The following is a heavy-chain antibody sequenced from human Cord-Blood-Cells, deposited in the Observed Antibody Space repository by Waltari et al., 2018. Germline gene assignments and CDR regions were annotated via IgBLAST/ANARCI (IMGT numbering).Heavy chain of an antibody. Sequence: QVQLVESGGGLVKPGGSLRLSCAASGFTFSDYYMSWIRQAPGKGLEWVSYISSSVSTIYYADSGKGRFTISRDNAKNSLYLQMNSLRAEDTAVYYCARDKEYSSSWYYYYYYMDVWGKGTTVTVSS. CDR1: GFTFSDYY. D-gene: IGHD6-13*01. V-gene: IGHV3-11*04. J-gene: IGHJ6*03. CDR3: ARDKEYSSSWYYYYYYMDV. CDR2: ISSSVSTI.